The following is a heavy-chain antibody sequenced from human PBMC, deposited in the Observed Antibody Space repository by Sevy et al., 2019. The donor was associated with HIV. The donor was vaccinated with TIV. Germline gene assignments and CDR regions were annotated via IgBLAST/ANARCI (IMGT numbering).Heavy chain of an antibody. CDR1: GGSISSYY. Sequence: SETLSLTCTVSGGSISSYYWSWIRQPPGKGLEWIGYIYYSGSTNYSPSLKSRVTISVDTSKNQFSLNLSSVTAADTAVYYCATYYYGSGSYSYFDYWGQGTLVTVSS. CDR3: ATYYYGSGSYSYFDY. J-gene: IGHJ4*02. CDR2: IYYSGST. V-gene: IGHV4-59*01. D-gene: IGHD3-10*01.